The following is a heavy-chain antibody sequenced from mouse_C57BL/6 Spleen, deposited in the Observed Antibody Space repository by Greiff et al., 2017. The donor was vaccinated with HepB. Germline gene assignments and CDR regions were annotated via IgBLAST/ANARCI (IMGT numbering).Heavy chain of an antibody. V-gene: IGHV1-61*01. D-gene: IGHD4-1*01. J-gene: IGHJ2*01. CDR3: ARSGTGTLDY. Sequence: VKQSCKASGYTFTSYWMDWVKQRPGQGLEWIGNIYPSDSETHYNQKFKDKATLTVDKSSSTAYMQLSSLTSEDSAVYYCARSGTGTLDYWGQGTTLTVSS. CDR2: IYPSDSET. CDR1: GYTFTSYW.